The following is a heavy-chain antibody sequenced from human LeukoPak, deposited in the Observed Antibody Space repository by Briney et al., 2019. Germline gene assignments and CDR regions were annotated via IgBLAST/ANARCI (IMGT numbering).Heavy chain of an antibody. V-gene: IGHV3-30*02. CDR2: IRYDGSNK. D-gene: IGHD4-17*01. J-gene: IGHJ1*01. CDR3: AKAYYGDYAGGYFQH. CDR1: GVTFSSYG. Sequence: PGGTLTLSCTASGVTFSSYGMHWVRQAPGKGLEWVAFIRYDGSNKYYTDSVKGRFTISRDNSKNTLYLQMNSLRAENTAVYYCAKAYYGDYAGGYFQHWGQGTLVTVSS.